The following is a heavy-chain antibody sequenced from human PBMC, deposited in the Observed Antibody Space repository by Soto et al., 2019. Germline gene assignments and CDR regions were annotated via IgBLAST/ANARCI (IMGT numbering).Heavy chain of an antibody. CDR3: ARGRRFFYSYGLVYDYYGMDV. J-gene: IGHJ6*02. V-gene: IGHV4-39*01. D-gene: IGHD5-18*01. CDR1: GGSISSSSYY. CDR2: IYYSGST. Sequence: SETLSLTCTVSGGSISSSSYYWGWIRQPPGKGLEWIGSIYYSGSTYYNPSLKSRVTISVDTSKNQFSLKLSSVTAADTAVYYCARGRRFFYSYGLVYDYYGMDVWGQGTTVTVSS.